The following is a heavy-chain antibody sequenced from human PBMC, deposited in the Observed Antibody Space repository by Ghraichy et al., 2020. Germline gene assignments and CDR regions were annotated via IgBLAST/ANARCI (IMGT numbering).Heavy chain of an antibody. CDR1: GGSINSYY. D-gene: IGHD3-10*02. J-gene: IGHJ4*02. V-gene: IGHV4-59*01. Sequence: SETLSLTCTVSGGSINSYYWSWIRQPPGKGLEWIGNIYYSGSTNYNPSLKSRVTISVDTSKNQFSLKLSSVTAADTAVYYCARDSGPYVGRRTQFDYWGQGTLVTVSS. CDR2: IYYSGST. CDR3: ARDSGPYVGRRTQFDY.